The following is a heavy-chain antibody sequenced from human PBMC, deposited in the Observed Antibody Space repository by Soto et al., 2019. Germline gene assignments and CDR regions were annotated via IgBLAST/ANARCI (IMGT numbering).Heavy chain of an antibody. D-gene: IGHD3-3*01. CDR2: INPSGGST. J-gene: IGHJ4*02. V-gene: IGHV1-46*04. Sequence: QVQLVQSGAEVKKPGASVKVSCKASGYTFTSYYMHWVRQAPGQGLEWMGIINPSGGSTSYAQKMQGRVTMTRDTSTSTVYMELSSLRSEDTAVYYCAREFKDYDFWSGYYMSGDYWGQGTLVTVSS. CDR1: GYTFTSYY. CDR3: AREFKDYDFWSGYYMSGDY.